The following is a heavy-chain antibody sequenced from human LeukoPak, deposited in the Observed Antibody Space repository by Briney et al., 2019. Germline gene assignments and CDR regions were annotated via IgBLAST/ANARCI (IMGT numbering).Heavy chain of an antibody. J-gene: IGHJ4*02. CDR1: GGSISSYY. D-gene: IGHD3-3*01. CDR2: IYTSGST. Sequence: PSETLSLTCTVSGGSISSYYWSWIRQPAGKGLEWIGRIYTSGSTNYNPSLKSRVTMSVDTSKNQFSLKLSSVTAADTAVYYCARASTYDFWSGYYITYFDYWGQGTLVAVSS. CDR3: ARASTYDFWSGYYITYFDY. V-gene: IGHV4-4*07.